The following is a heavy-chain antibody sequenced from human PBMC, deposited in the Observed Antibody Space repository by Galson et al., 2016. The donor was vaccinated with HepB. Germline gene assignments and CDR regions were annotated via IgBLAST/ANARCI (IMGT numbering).Heavy chain of an antibody. D-gene: IGHD5-18*01. Sequence: PALVKPTQTLTLTCTFSGFSLSTSGMCVSWIRQPPGKALEWLARIDWDDDKYYSTSLKTRLTISKDTSKNQVVLTMTNMDPVDTATYYCAQSAHVHTDLQFDSWGQGTLVTVSS. V-gene: IGHV2-70*11. CDR2: IDWDDDK. J-gene: IGHJ4*02. CDR3: AQSAHVHTDLQFDS. CDR1: GFSLSTSGMC.